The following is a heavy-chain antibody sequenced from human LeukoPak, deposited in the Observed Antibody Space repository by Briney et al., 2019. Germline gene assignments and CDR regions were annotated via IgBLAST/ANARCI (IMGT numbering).Heavy chain of an antibody. J-gene: IGHJ4*02. CDR3: ARGDSDHYITLDY. V-gene: IGHV3-48*01. CDR1: GFNLSAYS. D-gene: IGHD4-17*01. CDR2: ISRSSDAI. Sequence: GGSLRLSRAASGFNLSAYSMNWVRQAPGKGLEGVSYISRSSDAIYDADSVKGRFTISRDNARNLLFLQMNSLGVEDTALYYCARGDSDHYITLDYWGQGTLVTVSS.